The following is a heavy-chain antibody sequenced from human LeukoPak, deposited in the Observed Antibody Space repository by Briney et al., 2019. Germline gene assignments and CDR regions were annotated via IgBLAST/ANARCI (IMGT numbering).Heavy chain of an antibody. CDR1: GFTFSSYA. CDR2: ISHDGSNK. Sequence: GGSLRLSCAASGFTFSSYAMHWVRQAPGKGLEWVADISHDGSNKYYADSVKGRFTISRDNSKNTLYLQMNSLRAEDTAVYYCARDSYDILTGHVGSAFDIWGQGTMVTVSS. D-gene: IGHD3-9*01. J-gene: IGHJ3*02. V-gene: IGHV3-30-3*01. CDR3: ARDSYDILTGHVGSAFDI.